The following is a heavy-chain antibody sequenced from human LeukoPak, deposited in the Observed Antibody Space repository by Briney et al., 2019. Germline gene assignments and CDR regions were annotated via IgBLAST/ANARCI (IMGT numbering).Heavy chain of an antibody. Sequence: GGSLRLSCAASGFTFSSYGMNWVRQAPGKGLEWVSSISSSSSYIYYADSVKGRFTISRDNAKNSLYLQMNSLRAEDTAVYYCARDRATMVRGVSLFDYWGQGTLVTVSS. CDR1: GFTFSSYG. J-gene: IGHJ4*02. CDR2: ISSSSSYI. CDR3: ARDRATMVRGVSLFDY. V-gene: IGHV3-21*01. D-gene: IGHD3-10*01.